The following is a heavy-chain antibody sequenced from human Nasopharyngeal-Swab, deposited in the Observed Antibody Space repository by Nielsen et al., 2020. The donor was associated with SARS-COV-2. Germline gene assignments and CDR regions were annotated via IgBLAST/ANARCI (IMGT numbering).Heavy chain of an antibody. D-gene: IGHD3-3*01. CDR3: ARDLYDFWSGYKYYFDY. CDR1: GFTFSSYA. J-gene: IGHJ4*02. CDR2: ISYDGSNK. Sequence: GESLKISCAASGFTFSSYAMHWVRQAPGKGLEWVAVISYDGSNKYYADSVKGRFNISRDNSKNTLYLQMNSLRAEDTAVYYCARDLYDFWSGYKYYFDYWGQGTLVTVSS. V-gene: IGHV3-30-3*01.